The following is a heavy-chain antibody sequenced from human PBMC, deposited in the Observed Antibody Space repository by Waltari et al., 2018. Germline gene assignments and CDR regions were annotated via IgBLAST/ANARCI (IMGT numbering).Heavy chain of an antibody. J-gene: IGHJ3*02. Sequence: QVQLQESGPGLVKPSETLSLTCAVSGYSISSGYYWGWIRQPPGKGLEWIGSIYHSGSTYYNPSLKSRVTISVDTSKNQFSLKLSSVTAADTAVYYCARLLVYYDSSGYYWDAFDIWGQGTMVTVSS. D-gene: IGHD3-22*01. CDR3: ARLLVYYDSSGYYWDAFDI. CDR1: GYSISSGYY. V-gene: IGHV4-38-2*01. CDR2: IYHSGST.